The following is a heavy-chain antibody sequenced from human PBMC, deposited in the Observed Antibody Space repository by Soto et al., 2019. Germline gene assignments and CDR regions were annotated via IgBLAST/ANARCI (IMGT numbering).Heavy chain of an antibody. CDR3: ARDRGDYDFWSGYSSALDI. Sequence: EVQLVESGGGLVQPGGSLRLSCAASGFTFSRYWMTWVRQAPGKGLEWVANIKQDGSEKYYVDSVKGRFTISRDNAKNSLNLQMNSLRAGDTAVYYCARDRGDYDFWSGYSSALDIWGQGTMVTVSS. J-gene: IGHJ3*02. V-gene: IGHV3-7*05. CDR2: IKQDGSEK. CDR1: GFTFSRYW. D-gene: IGHD3-3*01.